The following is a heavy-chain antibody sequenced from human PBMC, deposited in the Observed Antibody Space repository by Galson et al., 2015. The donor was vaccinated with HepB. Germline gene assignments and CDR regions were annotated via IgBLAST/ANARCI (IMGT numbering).Heavy chain of an antibody. D-gene: IGHD2-2*02. V-gene: IGHV3-21*06. Sequence: SLRLSCAASGFTFSSYRMNWVRQAPGKGLEWISTISSSGIYIYYADSVKGRFTISRDNARNSLYLQMSSLRAEDTAVYYCARSPSGYCTTTTCYSNWFGPWGQGTLVTGSS. CDR2: ISSSGIYI. CDR1: GFTFSSYR. J-gene: IGHJ5*02. CDR3: ARSPSGYCTTTTCYSNWFGP.